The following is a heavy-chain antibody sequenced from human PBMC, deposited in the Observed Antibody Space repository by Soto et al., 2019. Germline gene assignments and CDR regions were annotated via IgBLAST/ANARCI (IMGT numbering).Heavy chain of an antibody. D-gene: IGHD5-12*01. CDR3: AKVASERYSGQISDY. J-gene: IGHJ4*02. CDR2: ISSSCGST. CDR1: GFTFSNYA. V-gene: IGHV3-23*01. Sequence: EVQLLESGGGLVQPGGSLRLSCAASGFTFSNYAMNWVRQAPGKGLEWVSTISSSCGSTYYADSVKGRFTISRDNSENFLYLQMNSLRGDDTAVYYCAKVASERYSGQISDYWGQGTLVTISS.